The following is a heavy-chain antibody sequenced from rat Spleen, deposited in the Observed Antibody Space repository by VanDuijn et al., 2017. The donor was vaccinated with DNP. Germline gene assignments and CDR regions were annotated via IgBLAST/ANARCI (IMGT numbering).Heavy chain of an antibody. V-gene: IGHV5S10*01. CDR2: IIHDGSST. Sequence: EVQLVESGGGLVQPGRSVKLSCAVSGFTFSDYNMAWVRQAPKKGLEWFATIIHDGSSTSYRDSVKGRFTISRDNAKSILYLQMDSLRSEDTATYYCTTDFERGYWGQGVMVTVSS. D-gene: IGHD1-11*01. CDR3: TTDFERGY. J-gene: IGHJ2*01. CDR1: GFTFSDYN.